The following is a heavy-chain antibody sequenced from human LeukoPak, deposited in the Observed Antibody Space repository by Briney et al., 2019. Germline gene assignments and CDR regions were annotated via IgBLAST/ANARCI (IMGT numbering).Heavy chain of an antibody. J-gene: IGHJ3*02. Sequence: GGSLRLSCAASGFTFSSYWMSWVRQAPGKGLEWVANIKQDGSEKYYVDSVKGRFTISRENAKNSLYLQMNSLRAEDTAVYYCARESQYCSGGSCYSGAFDIWGQGTMVTVSS. CDR2: IKQDGSEK. CDR3: ARESQYCSGGSCYSGAFDI. CDR1: GFTFSSYW. V-gene: IGHV3-7*01. D-gene: IGHD2-15*01.